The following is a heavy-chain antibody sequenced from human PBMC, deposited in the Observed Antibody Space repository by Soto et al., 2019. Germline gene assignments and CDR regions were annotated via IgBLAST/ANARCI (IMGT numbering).Heavy chain of an antibody. D-gene: IGHD2-2*01. CDR2: INAGNSNI. J-gene: IGHJ6*02. V-gene: IGHV1-3*01. CDR3: ARHGGDCSRTSCYGDYYYGMDV. CDR1: GYTFTSYA. Sequence: QVQLVQSGAEVKKPGASVKVSCKASGYTFTSYAMHWVRQAPGQRLEWMGWINAGNSNIKYSQNFQGRVTITRDTSASTAYMELSSLRSEDTAVYYCARHGGDCSRTSCYGDYYYGMDVWGQGTTVTVSS.